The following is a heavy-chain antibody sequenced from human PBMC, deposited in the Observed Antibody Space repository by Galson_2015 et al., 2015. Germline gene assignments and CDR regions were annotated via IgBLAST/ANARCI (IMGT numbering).Heavy chain of an antibody. CDR2: ISSSSSTI. CDR3: ARDPGEIPDYGDYGSFDY. Sequence: SLRLSCAASGFTFSSYSMNWVRQAPGKGLEWVSYISSSSSTIYYADSVKGRFTISRDNAKNSLYLQMNSLRDEDTAVYYCARDPGEIPDYGDYGSFDYWGQGTLVTVSS. J-gene: IGHJ4*02. CDR1: GFTFSSYS. V-gene: IGHV3-48*02. D-gene: IGHD4-17*01.